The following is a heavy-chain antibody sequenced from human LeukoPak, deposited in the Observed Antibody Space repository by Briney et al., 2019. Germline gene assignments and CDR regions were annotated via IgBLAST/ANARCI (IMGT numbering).Heavy chain of an antibody. Sequence: PSETLSLTCTVSGGSISSGGYYWSWIRQHPGKGLEWIGYIYYSGSTYYNPSLKSRVTISVDTSKNQFSLKLSSVTAADTAVYYCARCYDSSGYSDYWGQGTLVTVSS. V-gene: IGHV4-31*03. CDR3: ARCYDSSGYSDY. CDR1: GGSISSGGYY. J-gene: IGHJ4*02. D-gene: IGHD3-22*01. CDR2: IYYSGST.